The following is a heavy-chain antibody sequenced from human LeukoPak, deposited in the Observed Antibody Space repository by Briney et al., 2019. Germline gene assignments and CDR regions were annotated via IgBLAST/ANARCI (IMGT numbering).Heavy chain of an antibody. V-gene: IGHV3-23*01. J-gene: IGHJ4*02. CDR2: ISGSGGST. D-gene: IGHD5-18*01. Sequence: PGGSLRLSCAASGVTLSSYAMSWVRQAPGKGLEWVSAISGSGGSTYYADSVKGRFTISRDNSKNALYLQMNSLRAEDTAVYYCAKIHVDTAMVLPYWGQGTLVTVSS. CDR3: AKIHVDTAMVLPY. CDR1: GVTLSSYA.